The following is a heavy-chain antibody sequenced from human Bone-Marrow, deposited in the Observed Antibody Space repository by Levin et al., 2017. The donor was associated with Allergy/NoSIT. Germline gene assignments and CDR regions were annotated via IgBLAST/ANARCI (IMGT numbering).Heavy chain of an antibody. CDR1: GFTFSSYS. D-gene: IGHD6-6*01. CDR2: ISSSSSTI. J-gene: IGHJ6*02. V-gene: IGHV3-48*02. Sequence: GGSLRLSCAVSGFTFSSYSMNWVRQAPGKGLEWVSYISSSSSTIYYADSVKGRFTISRDNAKNSLYLQMNSLRDEDTAVYYCARLYSRSSGKNGMDVWGQGATVTVAS. CDR3: ARLYSRSSGKNGMDV.